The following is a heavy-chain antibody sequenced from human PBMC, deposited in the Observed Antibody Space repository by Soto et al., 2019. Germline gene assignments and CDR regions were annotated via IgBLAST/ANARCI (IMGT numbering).Heavy chain of an antibody. V-gene: IGHV1-46*01. CDR1: GYTFTTYY. D-gene: IGHD4-17*01. CDR3: ARAVSTKTAPSDY. Sequence: VQLVQSGAEVKNPGASVKISCKASGYTFTTYYMHWLRQARGQGLEWMGIITPSSGSTRYEQKYEDRVAMTRDTSTSTVYMELGSLRSEDTAVYYCARAVSTKTAPSDYWGQGTLVTVSS. J-gene: IGHJ4*02. CDR2: ITPSSGST.